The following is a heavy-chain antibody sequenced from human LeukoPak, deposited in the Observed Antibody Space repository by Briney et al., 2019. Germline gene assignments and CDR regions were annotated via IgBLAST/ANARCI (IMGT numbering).Heavy chain of an antibody. CDR1: GFTFSSYW. D-gene: IGHD3-10*01. V-gene: IGHV3-7*03. CDR2: IKQDGSEK. Sequence: GGSLRLSCAASGFTFSSYWMSWVRQAPGKGLEWVANIKQDGSEKYYVDSVKGRFTISRDNSKNTLYLQMNSLRADDTAVYYCAKEGRWFGEAWANWGQGTLVTVSS. J-gene: IGHJ4*02. CDR3: AKEGRWFGEAWAN.